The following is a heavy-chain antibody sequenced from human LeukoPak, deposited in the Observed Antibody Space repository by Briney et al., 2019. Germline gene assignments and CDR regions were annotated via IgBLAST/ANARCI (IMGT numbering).Heavy chain of an antibody. CDR2: ISGSGGST. D-gene: IGHD3-10*01. J-gene: IGHJ4*02. V-gene: IGHV3-23*01. CDR3: ARGDYGSGSYPRIFDY. Sequence: GGSLRLSCAASGFTFSSYAMSWVRQAPGKGLEWVSAISGSGGSTYYADSVKGRFTISRDSSKNTVYLQMNSLRAEDTAVYYCARGDYGSGSYPRIFDYWGQGSLVTVSS. CDR1: GFTFSSYA.